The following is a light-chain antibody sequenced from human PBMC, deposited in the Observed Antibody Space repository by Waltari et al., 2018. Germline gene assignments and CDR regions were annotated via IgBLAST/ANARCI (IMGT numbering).Light chain of an antibody. CDR1: WSNIGAGHH. Sequence: QSVLTQPPSVSGAPGQRVTIPCTGSWSNIGAGHHVNWYQQLPGKAPTLLVYGVNTRPPGVPDRFFGSKSGTSASLAIPGLQPEDEADYYCQSYDTSLGVVFGGGTKLTVL. V-gene: IGLV1-40*01. J-gene: IGLJ2*01. CDR3: QSYDTSLGVV. CDR2: GVN.